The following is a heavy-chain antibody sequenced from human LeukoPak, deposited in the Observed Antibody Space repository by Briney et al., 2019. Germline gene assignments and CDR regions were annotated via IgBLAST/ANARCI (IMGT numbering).Heavy chain of an antibody. Sequence: SETLSLTCTVSGGSVSSTTYYWSWIRQPPGKGLEWIASINYSGSTYYNPSLKSRVTISVDTSENQFSLKLSSVTAADTAVYYCARYVVYGSGKYYFDYWGQGTHVTVSS. CDR2: INYSGST. D-gene: IGHD3-10*01. V-gene: IGHV4-39*01. J-gene: IGHJ4*02. CDR1: GGSVSSTTYY. CDR3: ARYVVYGSGKYYFDY.